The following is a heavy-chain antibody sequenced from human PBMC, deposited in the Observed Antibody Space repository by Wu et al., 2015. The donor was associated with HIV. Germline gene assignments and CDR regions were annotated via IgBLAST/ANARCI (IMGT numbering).Heavy chain of an antibody. CDR3: ARAFRITMIVLPGEVAKRGDYYYMDV. CDR1: GYAFKTYG. CDR2: ISGYNGNT. Sequence: QVQLVQSGAEVKKSGASLKVSCKASGYAFKTYGMSWLRQAPGQGLEWMGWISGYNGNTNYAQNLQGRVTMTTDTSTSTVYMDLRSLRSDDTAVYYCARAFRITMIVLPGEVAKRGDYYYMDVWGKGTTVTVSS. J-gene: IGHJ6*03. V-gene: IGHV1-18*01. D-gene: IGHD3-22*01.